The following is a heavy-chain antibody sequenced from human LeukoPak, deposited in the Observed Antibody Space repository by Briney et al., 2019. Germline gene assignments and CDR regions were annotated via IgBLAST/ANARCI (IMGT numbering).Heavy chain of an antibody. CDR1: GGSFSGYY. Sequence: PSETLSLTCAVYGGSFSGYYWSWIRQPPGKGLERIGGINHSGSTNYNPSLKSRVTISVDTSKNQFSLKLSSVTAADTAVYYCARSCSGGSCFASWGQGTLVTVSS. CDR2: INHSGST. CDR3: ARSCSGGSCFAS. J-gene: IGHJ4*02. D-gene: IGHD2-15*01. V-gene: IGHV4-34*01.